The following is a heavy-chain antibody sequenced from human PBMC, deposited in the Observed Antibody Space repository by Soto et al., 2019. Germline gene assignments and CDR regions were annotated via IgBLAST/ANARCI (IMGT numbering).Heavy chain of an antibody. D-gene: IGHD2-2*01. V-gene: IGHV3-74*01. J-gene: IGHJ6*02. CDR3: ARDKKVVPAALINYYYCGMDV. Sequence: PGGSLRLSCAASGFTFSSYWMHWVRQAPGKGLVWVSRINSDGSSTSYADSVKGRFTISRDNAKNTLYLQMNSLRAEDTAVYYCARDKKVVPAALINYYYCGMDVWGQATTVTVSS. CDR2: INSDGSST. CDR1: GFTFSSYW.